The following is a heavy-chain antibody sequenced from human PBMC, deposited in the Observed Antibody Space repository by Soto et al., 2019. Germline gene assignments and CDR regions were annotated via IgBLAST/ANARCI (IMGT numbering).Heavy chain of an antibody. CDR3: ATGIKGYCTNGVCYHNWFDP. J-gene: IGHJ5*02. Sequence: ASVKVSCKVSGYTLTELSMHWVRQAPGKGLEWMGGFDPEDGETSYAQKFQGRVTMTEDTSTDTAYMELSSLRSEDTAVYYCATGIKGYCTNGVCYHNWFDPWGQGTLVTVSS. V-gene: IGHV1-24*01. CDR2: FDPEDGET. CDR1: GYTLTELS. D-gene: IGHD2-8*01.